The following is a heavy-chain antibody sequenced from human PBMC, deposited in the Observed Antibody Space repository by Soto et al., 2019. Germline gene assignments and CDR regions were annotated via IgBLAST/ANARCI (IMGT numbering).Heavy chain of an antibody. CDR1: GFSFSTYA. CDR2: ISGSGGST. J-gene: IGHJ4*01. CDR3: AKLSARDYGDQIDY. Sequence: EVQLLESGGGLVQPGGSLRLSCAASGFSFSTYAMTWVRQAPGKGLEWVSTISGSGGSTYYADSVKGRFTVSRDNSKNTLYLQMNSLRAEDTAVYYCAKLSARDYGDQIDYCGHGTLVTVSS. V-gene: IGHV3-23*01. D-gene: IGHD4-17*01.